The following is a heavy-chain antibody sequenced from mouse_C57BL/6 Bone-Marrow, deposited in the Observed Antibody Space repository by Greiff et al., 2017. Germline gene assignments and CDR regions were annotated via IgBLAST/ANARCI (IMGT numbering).Heavy chain of an antibody. V-gene: IGHV5-4*03. D-gene: IGHD4-1*01. J-gene: IGHJ2*01. Sequence: EVKLVESGGGLVKPGGSLKLSCAASGFTFSSYAMSWVRQTPEKRLEWVATISDGGSYTYYPDNVKGRFTISRDNAKNNLYLQMSHLKSEDTAMYYCARASNGDFDYGGQGTTLTVSS. CDR3: ARASNGDFDY. CDR2: ISDGGSYT. CDR1: GFTFSSYA.